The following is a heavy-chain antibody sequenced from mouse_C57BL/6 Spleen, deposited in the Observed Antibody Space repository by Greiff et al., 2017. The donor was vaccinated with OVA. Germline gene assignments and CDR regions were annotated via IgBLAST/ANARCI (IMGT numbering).Heavy chain of an antibody. CDR2: IYPGSGST. V-gene: IGHV1-55*01. CDR1: GYTFTSYW. J-gene: IGHJ1*03. Sequence: VQVVESGAELVKPGASVKMSCKASGYTFTSYWITWVKQRPGQGLEWIGDIYPGSGSTNYNEKFKSKATLTVDTSSSTAYMQLSSLTSEDSAVYYCARGGTTVVAHWYFDVWGTGTTVTVSS. CDR3: ARGGTTVVAHWYFDV. D-gene: IGHD1-1*01.